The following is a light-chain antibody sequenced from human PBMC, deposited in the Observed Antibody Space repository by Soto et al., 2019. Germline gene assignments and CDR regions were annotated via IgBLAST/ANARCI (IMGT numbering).Light chain of an antibody. V-gene: IGKV3-20*01. CDR2: DAA. Sequence: EIVLTQSPGTLSLSPGETATLSCRASQSIDSGYVAWYQQRPGLSPRLLILDAASRATGIPDMFSGSGSGTDFTLIIRRLEPEDLAVYYCQQYYRSPYTFGGGTKVEIK. CDR3: QQYYRSPYT. J-gene: IGKJ4*01. CDR1: QSIDSGY.